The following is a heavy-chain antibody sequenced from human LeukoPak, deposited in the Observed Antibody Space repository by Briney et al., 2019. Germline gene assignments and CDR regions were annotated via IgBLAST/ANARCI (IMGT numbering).Heavy chain of an antibody. Sequence: ASVKVSCKASGYTFTSYYLHWVRQAPGQGLEWVGWINPNSGGTTYQGRVTMTRDTSISTVYMELSRLTSDDTAVYYCSREDYWGQGTLVTVSS. CDR2: INPNSGGT. J-gene: IGHJ4*02. CDR3: SREDY. V-gene: IGHV1-2*02. CDR1: GYTFTSYY.